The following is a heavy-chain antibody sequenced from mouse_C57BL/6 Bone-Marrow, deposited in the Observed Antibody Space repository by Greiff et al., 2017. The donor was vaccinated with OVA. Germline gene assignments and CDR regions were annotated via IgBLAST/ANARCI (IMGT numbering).Heavy chain of an antibody. CDR3: ARCHDGSSHIDY. J-gene: IGHJ2*01. CDR2: IHPNSGST. V-gene: IGHV1-64*01. Sequence: QVQLQQPGAELVKPGASVKLSCKASGYTFTSYWMHWVKQRPGQGLEWIGMIHPNSGSTNYNEKFKSKATLTVDKSSSTAYMQLSSLTSEDCAVEKGARCHDGSSHIDYWGQGTTRTVSS. CDR1: GYTFTSYW. D-gene: IGHD1-1*01.